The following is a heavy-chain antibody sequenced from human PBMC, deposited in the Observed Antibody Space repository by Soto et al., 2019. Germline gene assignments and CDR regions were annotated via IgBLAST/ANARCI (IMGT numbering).Heavy chain of an antibody. CDR1: GYTFTSYG. Sequence: QVHLVQSGAEVKKPGASVKVSCKASGYTFTSYGITWVRQAPGQGLEWMGWISAHNGNTDYAQKLQGRVIVTRDTSTSTAYTELRSLISDDTGVYYCARGRYGHYWGEGALVTVSS. V-gene: IGHV1-18*01. J-gene: IGHJ4*02. CDR3: ARGRYGHY. CDR2: ISAHNGNT. D-gene: IGHD1-1*01.